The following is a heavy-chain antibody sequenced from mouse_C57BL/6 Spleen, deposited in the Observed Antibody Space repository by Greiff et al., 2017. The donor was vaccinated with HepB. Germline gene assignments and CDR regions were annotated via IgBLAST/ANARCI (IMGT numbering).Heavy chain of an antibody. CDR2: ISSGSSTI. CDR3: ARNYYGSSYRSYAMDY. D-gene: IGHD1-1*01. Sequence: EVQLVESGGGLVKPGGSLKLSCAASGFTFSDYGMHWVRQAPEKGLEWVAYISSGSSTIYYADTVKGRFTISRDNAKNTLFLQMTSLRSEDTAMYYCARNYYGSSYRSYAMDYWGQGTSVTVSS. CDR1: GFTFSDYG. J-gene: IGHJ4*01. V-gene: IGHV5-17*01.